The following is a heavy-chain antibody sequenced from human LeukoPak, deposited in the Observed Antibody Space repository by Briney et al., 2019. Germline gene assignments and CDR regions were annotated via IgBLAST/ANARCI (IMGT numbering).Heavy chain of an antibody. CDR2: IYHSGST. CDR1: GYPISSGYY. V-gene: IGHV4-38-2*02. D-gene: IGHD3-22*01. CDR3: ARTGYDSSGYYAAIDY. J-gene: IGHJ4*02. Sequence: PSETLSLTCTVSGYPISSGYYWGWIRQPPGKGLEWIGSIYHSGSTYYNPSLKSRVTISVDTSKNQFSLKLSSVTAADTAVYYCARTGYDSSGYYAAIDYWGQGTLVTVSS.